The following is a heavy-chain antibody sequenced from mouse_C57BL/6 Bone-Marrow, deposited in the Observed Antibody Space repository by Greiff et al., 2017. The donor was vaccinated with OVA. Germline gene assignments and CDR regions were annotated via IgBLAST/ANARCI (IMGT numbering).Heavy chain of an antibody. D-gene: IGHD1-1*01. J-gene: IGHJ2*01. V-gene: IGHV1-50*01. Sequence: QVQLQQPGAELVKPGASVKLSCKASGYTFTSYWMQWVKQRPGQGLEWIGEIDPSDSYTNYNQKFKGKATLTVDTSACTAYMQLSSLTSEDSAVYYCARYTTVVATDYFAYWGQGTTLTVSS. CDR3: ARYTTVVATDYFAY. CDR2: IDPSDSYT. CDR1: GYTFTSYW.